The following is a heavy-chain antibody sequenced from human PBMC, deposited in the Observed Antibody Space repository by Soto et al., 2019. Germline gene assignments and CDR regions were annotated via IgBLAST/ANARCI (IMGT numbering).Heavy chain of an antibody. CDR2: IYYSGST. D-gene: IGHD3-16*01. V-gene: IGHV4-61*01. CDR1: GGSVSSGSYY. Sequence: QVQLQESGPGLVKPSETLSLTCTVSGGSVSSGSYYWSWIRQPPGKGLEWIGYIYYSGSTNYNPSLKSRVTIAVDTSKNQFSLKVSFVTGADTVVYYWAREALQLGWGGFNFDYWGQGTLVTVSS. CDR3: AREALQLGWGGFNFDY. J-gene: IGHJ4*02.